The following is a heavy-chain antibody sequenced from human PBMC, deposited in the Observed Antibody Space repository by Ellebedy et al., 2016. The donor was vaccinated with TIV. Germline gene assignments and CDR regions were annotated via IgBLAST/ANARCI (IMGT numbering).Heavy chain of an antibody. CDR3: ARLGEQLGR. CDR1: GFTFSSYA. D-gene: IGHD6-6*01. J-gene: IGHJ4*02. Sequence: GESLKISXAASGFTFSSYAMHWVRQAPGKGLEWVAVISYDGSNKYYADSVKGRFTISRDNSKNTLYLQMNSLRAEDTAVYYCARLGEQLGRWGQGTLVTVSS. CDR2: ISYDGSNK. V-gene: IGHV3-30-3*01.